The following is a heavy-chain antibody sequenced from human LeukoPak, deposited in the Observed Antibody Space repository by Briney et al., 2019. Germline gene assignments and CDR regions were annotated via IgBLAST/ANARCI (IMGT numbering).Heavy chain of an antibody. CDR1: GGSISSGGYY. V-gene: IGHV4-31*03. CDR2: IYYSGST. D-gene: IGHD3-22*01. Sequence: SETLSLTCTVSGGSISSGGYYWSWIRQHPGKGLEWIGYIYYSGSTYYNPSPKSRVTISVDTSKNQFSLKLSSVTAADTAVYYCARDKARSSGYYSYAFDIWGQGTMVAVSS. J-gene: IGHJ3*02. CDR3: ARDKARSSGYYSYAFDI.